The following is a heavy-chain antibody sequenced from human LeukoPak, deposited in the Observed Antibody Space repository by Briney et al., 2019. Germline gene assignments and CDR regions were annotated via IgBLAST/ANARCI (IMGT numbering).Heavy chain of an antibody. D-gene: IGHD1-26*01. Sequence: GGSLRLSCAASGFTFSSYSMNWVRQAPGKGLEWVSYISSSSTIYYADSVKGRFTISRDNAKNSLYLQMNSLRAEDTAVYYCARAAIVGATGDYYYYYMDVWGKGTTVTVSS. CDR3: ARAAIVGATGDYYYYYMDV. V-gene: IGHV3-48*01. CDR1: GFTFSSYS. CDR2: ISSSSTI. J-gene: IGHJ6*03.